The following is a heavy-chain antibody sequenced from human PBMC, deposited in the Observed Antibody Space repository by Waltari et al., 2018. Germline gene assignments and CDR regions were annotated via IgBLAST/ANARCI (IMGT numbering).Heavy chain of an antibody. D-gene: IGHD6-13*01. CDR1: GFHFRRYA. CDR3: AKGIAAAGTVYYYYGMDV. CDR2: ISGSGGST. V-gene: IGHV3-23*01. Sequence: EVQLLESGGGLVQPGGSLILSCAASGFHFRRYAMSWVRQVPGKGLDWVSAISGSGGSTYYADSVKGRFTISRDNSKNTLYLQMNSLRAEDTAVYYCAKGIAAAGTVYYYYGMDVWGQGTTVTVSS. J-gene: IGHJ6*02.